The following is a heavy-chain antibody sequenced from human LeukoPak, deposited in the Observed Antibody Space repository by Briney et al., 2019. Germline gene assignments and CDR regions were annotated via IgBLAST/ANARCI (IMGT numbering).Heavy chain of an antibody. CDR1: GGSFSGYY. J-gene: IGHJ5*02. D-gene: IGHD4-23*01. V-gene: IGHV4-34*01. CDR2: INHSGST. CDR3: ARVATVVTPRWFDP. Sequence: SETLSLTCAVYGGSFSGYYWSWIRQPPGKGLEWIGEINHSGSTNYNPSLKSRVTISVDTSRNQFSLKLSSVTAADTAVYYCARVATVVTPRWFDPWGQGTLVTVSS.